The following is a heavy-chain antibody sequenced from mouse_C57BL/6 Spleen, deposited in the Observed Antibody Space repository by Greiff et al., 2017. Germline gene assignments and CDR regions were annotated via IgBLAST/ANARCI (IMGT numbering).Heavy chain of an antibody. CDR2: IDPSDSYT. CDR1: GYTFTSYW. Sequence: VQLQQPGAELVMPGASVKLSCKASGYTFTSYWMHWVKQRPGQGLEWIGEIDPSDSYTNYNQKFKGKSTLTVDKSSSTAYMQLSSLTSEDSAVYYCARQLRLQGWFAYWGHGTLVTVSA. J-gene: IGHJ3*01. D-gene: IGHD3-2*02. CDR3: ARQLRLQGWFAY. V-gene: IGHV1-69*01.